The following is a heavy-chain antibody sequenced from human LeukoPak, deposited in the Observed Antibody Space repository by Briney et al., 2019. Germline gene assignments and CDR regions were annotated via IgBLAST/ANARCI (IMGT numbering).Heavy chain of an antibody. Sequence: ASVKVSCKASGYTFTAYYIYWVRQAPGQGLESMGWLNPHSGGVTYAQKFHGRVTMTRDTSTKTAYMELTRLKVDDTAVYFCARSYYGESESSAGTDYWGQGTLVTVSS. V-gene: IGHV1-2*02. CDR1: GYTFTAYY. J-gene: IGHJ4*02. CDR2: LNPHSGGV. CDR3: ARSYYGESESSAGTDY. D-gene: IGHD3-22*01.